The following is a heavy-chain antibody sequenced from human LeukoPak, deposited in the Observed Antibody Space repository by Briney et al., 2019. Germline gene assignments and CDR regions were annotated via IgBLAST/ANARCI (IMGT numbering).Heavy chain of an antibody. CDR1: GGSISRYY. J-gene: IGHJ4*02. Sequence: PSETLSLTCTVSGGSISRYYWSWIRQPPGKGLEWIGYISYTGGANYNPSLKSRVTISVDTSKNQFSLKLNSVTAADTAVYYCARGERPGPDYWGQGTLVTVSS. V-gene: IGHV4-59*01. CDR3: ARGERPGPDY. CDR2: ISYTGGA. D-gene: IGHD6-25*01.